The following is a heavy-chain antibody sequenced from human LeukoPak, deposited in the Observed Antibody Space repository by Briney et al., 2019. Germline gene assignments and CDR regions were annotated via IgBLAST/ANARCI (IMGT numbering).Heavy chain of an antibody. CDR2: LKSKTDGGTT. D-gene: IGHD2-15*01. Sequence: PGGSLRLSCAASGFTFSNAWMSWVRPAPGKGLEWVALLKSKTDGGTTDYAAPVKGRFTISRDDSKNTLYLQMNSLKTEDTAVYYCTTGRLYCSGGTCFYWGHGTLATVSS. CDR1: GFTFSNAW. CDR3: TTGRLYCSGGTCFY. J-gene: IGHJ4*01. V-gene: IGHV3-15*01.